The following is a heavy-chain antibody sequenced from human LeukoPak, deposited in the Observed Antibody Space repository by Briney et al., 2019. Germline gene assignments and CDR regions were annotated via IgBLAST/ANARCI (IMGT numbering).Heavy chain of an antibody. CDR1: GFTLCTYW. CDR3: AIHFYGYFDS. Sequence: PGGSLRLSCAASGFTLCTYWMTWVRQAPGKGLERVANVMQDGDGKYFVDSVKGRFTISRDNARNPLYLQMNSLRVEDTGVYYCAIHFYGYFDSWGQGTLVTVSS. CDR2: VMQDGDGK. V-gene: IGHV3-7*01. D-gene: IGHD2/OR15-2a*01. J-gene: IGHJ4*02.